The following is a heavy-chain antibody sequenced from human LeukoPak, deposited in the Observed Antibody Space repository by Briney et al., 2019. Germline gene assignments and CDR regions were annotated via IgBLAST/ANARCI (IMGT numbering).Heavy chain of an antibody. V-gene: IGHV3-33*01. J-gene: IGHJ4*02. Sequence: GGSLRLSCAASGFTFSSYGMHWVRQAPGKGLEWVAVIWYDGSNKYYADSVKGRFTISRDNSRNTLYLQMNSLRAEDTAVYYCARDGSRRELPLCYFDYWGQGTLVTVSS. CDR2: IWYDGSNK. CDR3: ARDGSRRELPLCYFDY. CDR1: GFTFSSYG. D-gene: IGHD1-26*01.